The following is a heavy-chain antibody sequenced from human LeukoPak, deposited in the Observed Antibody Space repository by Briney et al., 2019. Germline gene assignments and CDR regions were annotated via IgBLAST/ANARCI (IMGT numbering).Heavy chain of an antibody. V-gene: IGHV1-69*06. CDR2: IIPIFGTA. D-gene: IGHD3-10*01. J-gene: IGHJ3*02. Sequence: ASVKVSCKASGGTFSSYAISWVRQAPGQGLEWMGGIIPIFGTANYAQKFQGRVTITADKSTSTAYMELSSLRSEDTAVYYCASSRFGEEDAFDIWGQGTMVTVSS. CDR3: ASSRFGEEDAFDI. CDR1: GGTFSSYA.